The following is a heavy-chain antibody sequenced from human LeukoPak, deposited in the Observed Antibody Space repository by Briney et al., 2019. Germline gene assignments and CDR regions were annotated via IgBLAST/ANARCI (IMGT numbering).Heavy chain of an antibody. CDR3: ARGRDVVVIRNWFDP. Sequence: SETLSLTCAVYGGSFSGFYWTWIRQPPGKGLEWIGEITPTGSTNYNPSLKSRVTISVDTSKNQFSLRLSSVTAADTAVYYCARGRDVVVIRNWFDPWGQGTLVTVSS. D-gene: IGHD3-22*01. J-gene: IGHJ5*02. CDR2: ITPTGST. CDR1: GGSFSGFY. V-gene: IGHV4-34*01.